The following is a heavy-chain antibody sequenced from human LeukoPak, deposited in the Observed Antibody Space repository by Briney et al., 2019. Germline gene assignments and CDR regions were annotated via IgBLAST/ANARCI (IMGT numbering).Heavy chain of an antibody. Sequence: GASVKVSCKASGYTFTGFDISWVRQATGQGLEWMGWINPNTGHTGYAQKFQGRVTITRDRSMSTAYMELSSLKSEDTAMYYCANSPDSGGLGPWGQGTLVTVSS. D-gene: IGHD3-10*01. J-gene: IGHJ5*02. V-gene: IGHV1-8*03. CDR1: GYTFTGFD. CDR2: INPNTGHT. CDR3: ANSPDSGGLGP.